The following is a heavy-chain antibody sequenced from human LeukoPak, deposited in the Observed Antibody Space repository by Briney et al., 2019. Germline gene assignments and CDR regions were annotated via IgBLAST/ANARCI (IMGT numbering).Heavy chain of an antibody. CDR2: MNPNSGNT. Sequence: GASVKVSCKASGYTFTSYDINWVRQATGQGLEWMGWMNPNSGNTGYAQKFQGRVTITRNTSISTAYMELSSLRSDDTAVYYCATESYCSGGSCYSRRDYWGQGTLVTVSS. CDR1: GYTFTSYD. J-gene: IGHJ4*02. CDR3: ATESYCSGGSCYSRRDY. D-gene: IGHD2-15*01. V-gene: IGHV1-8*03.